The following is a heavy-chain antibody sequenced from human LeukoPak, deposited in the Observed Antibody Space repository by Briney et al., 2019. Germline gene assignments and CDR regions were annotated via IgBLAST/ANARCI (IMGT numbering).Heavy chain of an antibody. CDR3: ARDAGGSGSYYSRLDY. Sequence: PSETLSLTCTVSGDSISSYYWSWIRQPAGKGLEWIGRIYTSGSTNYNPSLKNRVTMSVDTSKNQFSLRLDSVTAADTAVYYCARDAGGSGSYYSRLDYWGQGTLVTVSS. CDR2: IYTSGST. V-gene: IGHV4-4*07. CDR1: GDSISSYY. D-gene: IGHD3-10*01. J-gene: IGHJ4*02.